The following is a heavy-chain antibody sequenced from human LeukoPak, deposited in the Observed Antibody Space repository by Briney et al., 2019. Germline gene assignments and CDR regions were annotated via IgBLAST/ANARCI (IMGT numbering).Heavy chain of an antibody. Sequence: GRSLRLSCAASGFRFDDYAMHWVRQGPGKGLEWVSGISWNSGSTGHADSVKGRFTISRDNARNSLYLQMNSLRPEDTALYYCAKGLFGVVIRGNYFDPWGQGTLVTVSS. D-gene: IGHD3-3*01. CDR3: AKGLFGVVIRGNYFDP. J-gene: IGHJ5*02. V-gene: IGHV3-9*01. CDR2: ISWNSGST. CDR1: GFRFDDYA.